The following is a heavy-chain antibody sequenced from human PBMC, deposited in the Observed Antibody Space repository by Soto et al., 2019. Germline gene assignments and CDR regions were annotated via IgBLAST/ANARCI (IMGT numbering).Heavy chain of an antibody. CDR3: AKRSSSYTFDY. Sequence: EVQLLESGGGLVQPGESLRLSGAASGSTVSSYAMSWVRQAPGKGLEWVSVISGSDDSTYYADSVKGRVTISRDNSKNPLYLQMTSLRAEVTVVDYCAKRSSSYTFDYWGKGTLVTVSS. D-gene: IGHD6-6*01. CDR2: ISGSDDST. J-gene: IGHJ4*02. V-gene: IGHV3-23*01. CDR1: GSTVSSYA.